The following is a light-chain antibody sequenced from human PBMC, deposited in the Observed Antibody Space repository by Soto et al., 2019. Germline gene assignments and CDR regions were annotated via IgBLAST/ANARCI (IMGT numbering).Light chain of an antibody. J-gene: IGKJ2*01. CDR1: QSLSGW. CDR2: KTS. Sequence: DIQITQSPSTLSSSVLDRVTITCLASQSLSGWLAWYQQKPGKAPKLLIYKTSTLESGVPSRFSGSGSGTQFTLTITSLQPDDFATYYCLQYNSFYTFGKGTKVDI. CDR3: LQYNSFYT. V-gene: IGKV1-5*03.